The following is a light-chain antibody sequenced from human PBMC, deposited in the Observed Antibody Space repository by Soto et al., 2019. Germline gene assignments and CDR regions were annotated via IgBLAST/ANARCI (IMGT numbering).Light chain of an antibody. Sequence: IQMTQSTSSLSASVGERVTITCRASQSIRTDLNWYQQRPGKAPKVLIYVASTLQTGVPSRFSGSSSGTDFNLTITSLQPEDFALYYCQQSYKNPHTFGGGTRVEIK. CDR2: VAS. CDR1: QSIRTD. V-gene: IGKV1-39*01. CDR3: QQSYKNPHT. J-gene: IGKJ4*01.